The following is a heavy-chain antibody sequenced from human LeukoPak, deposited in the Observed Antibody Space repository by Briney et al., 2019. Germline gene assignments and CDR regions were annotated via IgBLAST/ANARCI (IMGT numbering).Heavy chain of an antibody. D-gene: IGHD3-22*01. CDR3: ARGSSSGYLGRYFDY. J-gene: IGHJ4*02. CDR2: INHSGST. CDR1: GGSFSGYY. Sequence: SGTLSLTCAVYGGSFSGYYWSWIRQHPGKGLEWIGEINHSGSTNYNPSLKSRVTISVDTSKNQFSLKLSSVTAADTAVYYCARGSSSGYLGRYFDYWGQGTLVTVSS. V-gene: IGHV4-34*01.